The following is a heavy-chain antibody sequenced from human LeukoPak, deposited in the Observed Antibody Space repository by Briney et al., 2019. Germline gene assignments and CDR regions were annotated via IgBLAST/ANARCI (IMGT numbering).Heavy chain of an antibody. CDR3: ARGSYDILTGYYVFDY. J-gene: IGHJ4*02. CDR2: IIPILGIA. Sequence: ASVKLSCKASGGTFSSYAISWVRQAPGQGLEWMGRIIPILGIANYAQKFQGRVTITADKSTSTAYMELSSLRSEDTAVYYCARGSYDILTGYYVFDYWGQGTLVTVSS. D-gene: IGHD3-9*01. CDR1: GGTFSSYA. V-gene: IGHV1-69*04.